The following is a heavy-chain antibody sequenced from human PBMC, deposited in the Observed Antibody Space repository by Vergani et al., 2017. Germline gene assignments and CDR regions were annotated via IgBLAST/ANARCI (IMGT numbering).Heavy chain of an antibody. CDR2: IRSKANSYAT. CDR3: TRTDDYFDY. V-gene: IGHV3-73*01. CDR1: GFTFSGSA. J-gene: IGHJ4*02. Sequence: VQLVESGGGVVQPGRSLRLSCAASGFTFSGSAMHWVRQASGKGLEWVGRIRSKANSYATAYAASVKGRFTISRDDSKNTAYLQMNSLKTEDTAVYYCTRTDDYFDYWGQGTLVTVSS.